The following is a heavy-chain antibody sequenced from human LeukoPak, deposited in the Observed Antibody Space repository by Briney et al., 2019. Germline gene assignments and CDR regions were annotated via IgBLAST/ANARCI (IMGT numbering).Heavy chain of an antibody. D-gene: IGHD2-8*01. Sequence: PSETLSLTCTVSGGSISSGSYYWTWIRQPAGKGLEWIGRIYITESANYNSSLESRVTILVDTSKNQFSLKLSSVTAADTAIYYCARSRERICTNPLCYVDLQATWGHGTLVTVSP. J-gene: IGHJ4*01. CDR3: ARSRERICTNPLCYVDLQAT. CDR2: IYITESA. V-gene: IGHV4-61*02. CDR1: GGSISSGSYY.